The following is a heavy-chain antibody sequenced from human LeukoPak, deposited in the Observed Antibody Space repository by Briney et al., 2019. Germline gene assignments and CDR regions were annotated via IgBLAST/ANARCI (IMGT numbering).Heavy chain of an antibody. D-gene: IGHD6-13*01. J-gene: IGHJ1*01. CDR2: IYYSGST. CDR3: ARGTQQLVFGYFQH. Sequence: SETLSLTCTVSGGSISSYYWSWIRQPPGKGLEWIGYIYYSGSTNYNPSLKSRVTISVDTSKNQFSLKLSSVTAADTAVYYCARGTQQLVFGYFQHWGQGTLVTVSS. V-gene: IGHV4-59*08. CDR1: GGSISSYY.